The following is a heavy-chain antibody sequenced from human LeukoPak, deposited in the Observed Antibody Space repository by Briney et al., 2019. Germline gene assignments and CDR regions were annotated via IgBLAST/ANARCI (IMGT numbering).Heavy chain of an antibody. CDR2: ISEIISGT. J-gene: IGHJ4*02. D-gene: IGHD6-6*01. Sequence: PGGSLRLSCTASGFNFSSYDMSWVRQAPGKALEWVSSISEIISGTYYADSVKGRFTISRDTSKNTLYLQMNSLRAEDTAIYYCARASSSSRPYYFDYWGQGTLVTVSS. CDR1: GFNFSSYD. CDR3: ARASSSSRPYYFDY. V-gene: IGHV3-23*01.